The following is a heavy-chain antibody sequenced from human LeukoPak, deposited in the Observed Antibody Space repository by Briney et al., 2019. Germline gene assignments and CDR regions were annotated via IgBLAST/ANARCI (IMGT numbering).Heavy chain of an antibody. CDR2: IYYSCST. D-gene: IGHD4-23*01. J-gene: IGHJ4*02. Sequence: SETLSLTCTVSGGSISSGGYYWSWIRQHPGKGLEWIGYIYYSCSTYYNPSLKSRVTISVDTSKNQFSLKLSSVTAADTAVYYCTRAVVYERGNPLFDYWGQGTLVTVSS. CDR3: TRAVVYERGNPLFDY. CDR1: GGSISSGGYY. V-gene: IGHV4-31*03.